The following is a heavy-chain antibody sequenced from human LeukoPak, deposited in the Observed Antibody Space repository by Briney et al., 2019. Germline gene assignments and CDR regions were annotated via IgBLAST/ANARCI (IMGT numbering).Heavy chain of an antibody. D-gene: IGHD6-19*01. V-gene: IGHV1-2*02. CDR2: INPNSGGT. J-gene: IGHJ4*02. Sequence: GASVKVSCKASGYTFTGYYMHWVRQAPGQGLEWMGWINPNSGGTNYAQKFQGRVTMTRDTSISTAYMELSRLRSDDTAVYYCARESNSSGWYLYFDYWGQGTLVTVSS. CDR3: ARESNSSGWYLYFDY. CDR1: GYTFTGYY.